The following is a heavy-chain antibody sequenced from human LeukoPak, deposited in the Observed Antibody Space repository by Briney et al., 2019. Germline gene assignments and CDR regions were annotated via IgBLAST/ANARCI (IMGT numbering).Heavy chain of an antibody. CDR3: AKSAREASSRYYYDSSLAH. J-gene: IGHJ4*02. D-gene: IGHD3-22*01. Sequence: GGTLRLSCAASGFTFSNYAMTWVRQAPGKGLEWVSAISGSGGSTYYADSVKGRFTISRDNSKNTLYLQMNSLRAEDTAVYYCAKSAREASSRYYYDSSLAHWGQGTLVTVSS. CDR2: ISGSGGST. V-gene: IGHV3-23*01. CDR1: GFTFSNYA.